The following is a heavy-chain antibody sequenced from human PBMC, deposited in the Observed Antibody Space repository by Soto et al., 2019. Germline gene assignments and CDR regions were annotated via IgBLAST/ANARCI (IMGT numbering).Heavy chain of an antibody. CDR3: AREGSGYNF. CDR2: IIPVFGRP. V-gene: IGHV1-69*13. J-gene: IGHJ1*01. D-gene: IGHD3-22*01. CDR1: GGTFSPFG. Sequence: ASVKVSCKASGGTFSPFGISWVRQAPGQGLEWMGGIIPVFGRPNYAQRFRGRLTITADESTSTSYMELIDLGSEDTAVYYCAREGSGYNFWGQGTQVTVSS.